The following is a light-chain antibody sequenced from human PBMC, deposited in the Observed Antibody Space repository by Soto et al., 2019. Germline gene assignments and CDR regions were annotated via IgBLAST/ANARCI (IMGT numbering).Light chain of an antibody. J-gene: IGLJ3*02. Sequence: QSALTQPRSVSGSPGQSVTISCTGTSSDVGGYNYVSWYQQHPGKAPKLVIYDVSKRPSGVPDRFSGSKSGNTASLTISGLQAEDEADYYCCSYAGNSLWVFGGRTQLTVL. CDR2: DVS. CDR1: SSDVGGYNY. V-gene: IGLV2-11*01. CDR3: CSYAGNSLWV.